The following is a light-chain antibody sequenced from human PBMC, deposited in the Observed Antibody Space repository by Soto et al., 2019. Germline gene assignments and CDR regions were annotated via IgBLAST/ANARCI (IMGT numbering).Light chain of an antibody. J-gene: IGKJ1*01. CDR2: DAS. Sequence: DIPLTQSPSTLSASVGDRVTHXCRASQSISSWLAWYQQKPGKAPKLLTYDASSLESGVPSRFSGSGSGTEFTLTISSLQPDDSATYYCQQYNGNSGTFGQGTKVDIK. V-gene: IGKV1-5*01. CDR1: QSISSW. CDR3: QQYNGNSGT.